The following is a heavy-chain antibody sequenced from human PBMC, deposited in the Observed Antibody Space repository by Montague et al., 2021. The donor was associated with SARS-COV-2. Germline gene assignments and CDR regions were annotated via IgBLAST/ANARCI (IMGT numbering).Heavy chain of an antibody. Sequence: SETLSLTCAVYGGSFSNYYWSWIRQPPGKGLEWIGDSNHRGSTNXNPSLKSRVTISVDTSKNQFTLKLSSVTAAETAVYYCARLKRYFDSSGSPSAFDFWGQGTKVTVSS. CDR2: SNHRGST. J-gene: IGHJ3*01. CDR3: ARLKRYFDSSGSPSAFDF. V-gene: IGHV4-34*01. D-gene: IGHD3-22*01. CDR1: GGSFSNYY.